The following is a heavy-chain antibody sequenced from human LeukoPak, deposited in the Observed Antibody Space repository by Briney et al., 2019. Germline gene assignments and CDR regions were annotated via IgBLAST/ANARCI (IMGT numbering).Heavy chain of an antibody. CDR3: ARKGVFCSSTSCYRAEFDY. D-gene: IGHD2-2*02. J-gene: IGHJ4*02. CDR1: GFTFSSYS. CDR2: ISGGSSYI. V-gene: IGHV3-21*01. Sequence: PGGSLRLSCAASGFTFSSYSMSWVRQAPGKGLEWVSSISGGSSYIYYADSVKGRFTISRDNAKNSLYLQMNSLTAEDTAVYYCARKGVFCSSTSCYRAEFDYWGPGTLVTVSS.